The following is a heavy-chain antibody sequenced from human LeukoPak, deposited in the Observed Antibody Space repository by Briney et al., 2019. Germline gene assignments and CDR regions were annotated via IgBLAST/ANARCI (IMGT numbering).Heavy chain of an antibody. CDR1: GFTFNTYS. D-gene: IGHD5-12*01. CDR2: ISGSSSSI. V-gene: IGHV3-21*01. J-gene: IGHJ5*02. CDR3: ARDRGRGYSGYDDSFDP. Sequence: GGSLRLSCAASGFTFNTYSMNWVRQAPGKGLEWVSSISGSSSSIYYADSVKGRFTISRDNGKNSLYLQMNSLRAEDTAVYYCARDRGRGYSGYDDSFDPWGQGTLVTVSS.